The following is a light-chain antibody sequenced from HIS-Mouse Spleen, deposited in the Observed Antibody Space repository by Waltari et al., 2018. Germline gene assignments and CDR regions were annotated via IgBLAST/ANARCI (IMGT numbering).Light chain of an antibody. J-gene: IGKJ3*01. V-gene: IGKV1-33*01. CDR1: QDISNY. CDR2: DAS. Sequence: DIQMTQSPSSLSASVGDRVTITCQASQDISNYLNWYQQKPGKAPKLLIYDASNLETGVQSRFSGSGSGTDFTFTISSLQPEDIATYYCQQYDNLHRLTFGPGTKVDIK. CDR3: QQYDNLHRLT.